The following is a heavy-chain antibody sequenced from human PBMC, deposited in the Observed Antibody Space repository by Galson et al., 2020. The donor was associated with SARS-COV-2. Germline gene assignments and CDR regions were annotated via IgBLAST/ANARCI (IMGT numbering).Heavy chain of an antibody. V-gene: IGHV1-18*01. J-gene: IGHJ4*02. D-gene: IGHD3-10*01. CDR3: ARGAVLLWFGEFYIPYFDY. CDR1: GYTFTSYG. CDR2: ISAYNGNT. Sequence: GESLKISCKASGYTFTSYGISWVRQAPGQGLERMGWISAYNGNTNYAQKPQGRVTMTTDTSTSTAYMELRSLRSDDTAVYYCARGAVLLWFGEFYIPYFDYWGQGTLVTVSS.